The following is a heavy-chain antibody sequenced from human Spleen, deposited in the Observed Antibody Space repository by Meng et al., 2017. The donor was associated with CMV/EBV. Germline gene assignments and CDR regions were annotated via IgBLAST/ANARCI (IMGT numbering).Heavy chain of an antibody. J-gene: IGHJ4*02. CDR1: GYTFTGYY. V-gene: IGHV1-2*02. Sequence: ASVKVSCKASGYTFTGYYMHWVRQAPGKGLEWMGWINPNSGGTNYAQKFQGRVTMTRDTSISTAYMELSRLRSDDTAVYYCAREMGVDSSGYYRRPFAYWGQGTLVTVSS. CDR2: INPNSGGT. CDR3: AREMGVDSSGYYRRPFAY. D-gene: IGHD3-22*01.